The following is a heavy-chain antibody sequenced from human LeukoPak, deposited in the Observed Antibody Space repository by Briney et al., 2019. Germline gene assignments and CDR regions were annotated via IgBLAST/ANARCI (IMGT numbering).Heavy chain of an antibody. CDR2: IYYSGST. CDR1: GGSISSGGYY. J-gene: IGHJ4*02. Sequence: SEPLSLTCTVSGGSISSGGYYWSWIRQHPGKGLEWIGYIYYSGSTYYNPSLKSRVTISVDTSKNQFSLKLSSVTAADTAVYYCARDGSSGYFDYWGQGTLVTVSS. D-gene: IGHD6-19*01. CDR3: ARDGSSGYFDY. V-gene: IGHV4-31*03.